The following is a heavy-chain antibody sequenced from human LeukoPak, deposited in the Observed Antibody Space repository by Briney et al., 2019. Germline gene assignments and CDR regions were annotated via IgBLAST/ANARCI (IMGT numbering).Heavy chain of an antibody. J-gene: IGHJ4*02. Sequence: GRSLRLSCAASGFTFSSYGMHWVRQAPGKGLEWVAFIRYDGNNKYYADSVEGRFTISRDNSKNTLYLQMNSLRAEDTAVYYRAGVGATGAFDYWGQGTLVTVSS. D-gene: IGHD1-26*01. CDR2: IRYDGNNK. CDR3: AGVGATGAFDY. V-gene: IGHV3-30*02. CDR1: GFTFSSYG.